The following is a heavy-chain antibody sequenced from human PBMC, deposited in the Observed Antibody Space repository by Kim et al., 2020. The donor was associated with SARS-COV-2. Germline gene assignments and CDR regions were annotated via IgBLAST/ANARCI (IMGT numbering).Heavy chain of an antibody. CDR3: ARGGRWFQYDY. J-gene: IGHJ4*02. CDR2: INAGNGDT. CDR1: GYTFTSYA. V-gene: IGHV1-3*01. Sequence: ASVKVSCKPSGYTFTSYAIHWVRQAPGQRLEWMGWINAGNGDTRYSQKFQGRVTITRDTSASTSYMDLSSLRSEDTAVYYCARGGRWFQYDYWGQGTLVTVSS. D-gene: IGHD3-16*01.